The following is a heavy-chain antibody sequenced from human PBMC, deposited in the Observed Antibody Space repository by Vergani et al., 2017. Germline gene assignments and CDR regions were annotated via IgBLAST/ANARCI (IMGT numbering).Heavy chain of an antibody. Sequence: QVQLVQFGAEVKKPGASVKVSCKASGYPFTGYYMHWVRQAPGQGLEWMGWINPNSGGTNYAHKFQGRVTMTRDTSISTAYMELSRLRSDDTAVYYCARYAPGYCSSTSCATHGGQGTLVTVSS. V-gene: IGHV1-2*07. CDR3: ARYAPGYCSSTSCATH. J-gene: IGHJ4*02. D-gene: IGHD2-2*01. CDR2: INPNSGGT. CDR1: GYPFTGYY.